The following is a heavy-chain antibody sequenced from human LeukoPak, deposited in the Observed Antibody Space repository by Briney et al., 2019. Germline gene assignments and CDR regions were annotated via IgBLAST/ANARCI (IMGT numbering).Heavy chain of an antibody. CDR3: ARDKSYGDSSDY. Sequence: GGSLRLSCAASGFTFSSYWMSWVRQAPGKGLEWVTNIEQDGSEKYYVDSVKGRFTISRDNAKNSLYLQMNSLRAEDTAVYYCARDKSYGDSSDYWGQGTLVTVSS. D-gene: IGHD4-17*01. CDR2: IEQDGSEK. J-gene: IGHJ4*02. CDR1: GFTFSSYW. V-gene: IGHV3-7*01.